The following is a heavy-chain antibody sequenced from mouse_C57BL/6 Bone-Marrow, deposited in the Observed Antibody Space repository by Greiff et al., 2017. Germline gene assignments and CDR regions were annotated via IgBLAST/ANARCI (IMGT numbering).Heavy chain of an antibody. V-gene: IGHV1-5*01. CDR2: LYPGNSDT. J-gene: IGHJ2*01. Sequence: EVQLQQSGTVLARPGASVKMSCKTSGYTFTSYWMHWVKQRPGQGLEWIGALYPGNSDTSYNQKFKGKAKLTAVTSASTAYMALSSLTNEDSAVYYCTAPITTVVVPFDYWGQGTTLTVSS. CDR3: TAPITTVVVPFDY. D-gene: IGHD1-1*01. CDR1: GYTFTSYW.